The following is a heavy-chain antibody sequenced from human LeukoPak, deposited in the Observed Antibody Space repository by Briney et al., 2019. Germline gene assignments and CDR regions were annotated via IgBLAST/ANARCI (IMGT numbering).Heavy chain of an antibody. CDR1: GYTFTGYY. CDR2: MNPNSDNT. CDR3: ASYSSSSRDAFHI. Sequence: ASVKVSCKASGYTFTGYYMHWVRQAPGQGLEWMGWMNPNSDNTGYAQKFQGRVTMTRNTSISTAHMELSSLRSEDTAVYYCASYSSSSRDAFHIWGQGTLVTVSS. D-gene: IGHD6-6*01. V-gene: IGHV1-8*02. J-gene: IGHJ3*02.